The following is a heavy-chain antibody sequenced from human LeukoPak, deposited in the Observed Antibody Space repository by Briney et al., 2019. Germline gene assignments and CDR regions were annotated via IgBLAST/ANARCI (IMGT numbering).Heavy chain of an antibody. D-gene: IGHD3-16*02. CDR2: ISYDGSDK. CDR1: GFTFSNFG. V-gene: IGHV3-30*18. CDR3: AKDLARVTFGGVIVMAFDY. Sequence: PGTSLRLSCAVSGFTFSNFGMHWVRQAPGKGLEWVAVISYDGSDKYYADSVKGLFTISRDNSKNTLYLQMNSLRAEDTAVYYCAKDLARVTFGGVIVMAFDYWGQGTLVTVSS. J-gene: IGHJ4*02.